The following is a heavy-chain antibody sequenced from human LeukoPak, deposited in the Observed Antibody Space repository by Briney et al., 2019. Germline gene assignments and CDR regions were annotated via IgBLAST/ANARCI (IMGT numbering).Heavy chain of an antibody. CDR1: GFTFSSYA. CDR3: AKDKSGYDRSRDAFDI. CDR2: ISGSGGST. V-gene: IGHV3-23*01. J-gene: IGHJ3*02. D-gene: IGHD5-12*01. Sequence: PGGSLRLSCAASGFTFSSYAMSWVRQAPGKGLEWVSAISGSGGSTYYADSVKGRFTISRDNSKNTLYLQMNSLRAEDTAVYYCAKDKSGYDRSRDAFDIWGQGTMVTVSS.